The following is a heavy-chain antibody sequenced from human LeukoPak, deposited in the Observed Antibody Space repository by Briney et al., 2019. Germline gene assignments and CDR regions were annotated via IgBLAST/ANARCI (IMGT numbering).Heavy chain of an antibody. Sequence: SETLSLTCTVSGGHVSSSNYYWGWIRQSPGKGLEWIGSMYYSGNTYHNPSLKSRVTISVDTSKNHFSLRLRSVTAADTAVYYCARQYRSDLVPAALGDWLDPWGQGTLVTVSS. CDR2: MYYSGNT. CDR1: GGHVSSSNYY. V-gene: IGHV4-39*07. CDR3: ARQYRSDLVPAALGDWLDP. D-gene: IGHD2-2*01. J-gene: IGHJ5*02.